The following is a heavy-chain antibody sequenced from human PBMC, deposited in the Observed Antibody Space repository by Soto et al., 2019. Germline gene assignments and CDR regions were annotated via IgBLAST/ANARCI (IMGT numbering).Heavy chain of an antibody. CDR3: ARTCRSGGSCYLEY. Sequence: ASVKVSCKASGYSFSSFGIGWVRQAPGQGLEWVGWVSVPSGDTSSAQNFQGRVTVTTDTSTSTAYMEVGSLRSDDTAVYYCARTCRSGGSCYLEYWGEGTLVTVSS. CDR1: GYSFSSFG. J-gene: IGHJ4*02. V-gene: IGHV1-18*01. CDR2: VSVPSGDT. D-gene: IGHD2-15*01.